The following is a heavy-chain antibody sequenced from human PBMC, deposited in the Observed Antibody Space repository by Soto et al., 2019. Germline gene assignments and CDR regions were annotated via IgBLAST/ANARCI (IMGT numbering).Heavy chain of an antibody. Sequence: ASVKVSCKASGYTFTSYDINWVRQATGQGLEWMGWMNPKSGNTGYAQKFQGRVTMTRKTSISTAYMEVTSLRSDDTAVYYCARSGEHPLDYWGQGTLVTVSS. CDR3: ARSGEHPLDY. J-gene: IGHJ4*02. D-gene: IGHD1-26*01. V-gene: IGHV1-8*01. CDR1: GYTFTSYD. CDR2: MNPKSGNT.